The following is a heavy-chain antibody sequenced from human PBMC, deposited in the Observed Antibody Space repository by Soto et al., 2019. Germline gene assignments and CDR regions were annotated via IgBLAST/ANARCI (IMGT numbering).Heavy chain of an antibody. D-gene: IGHD1-26*01. V-gene: IGHV3-48*03. CDR3: ARGQRAASYSAYRFDY. CDR2: ISASGSAT. CDR1: GVTFSSYE. J-gene: IGHJ4*02. Sequence: PXGSLRLSCAASGVTFSSYEMNWVRKAPGKGLEWVSYISASGSATYYADSMKGRFTISRDNGKNSLYLQMNSLRAEDTALYFCARGQRAASYSAYRFDYWGQGTLVTVSS.